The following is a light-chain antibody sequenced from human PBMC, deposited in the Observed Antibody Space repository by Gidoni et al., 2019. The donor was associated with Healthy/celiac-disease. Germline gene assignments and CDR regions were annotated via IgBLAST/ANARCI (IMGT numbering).Light chain of an antibody. V-gene: IGKV3-11*01. CDR3: QQRSNWHPT. CDR2: DAS. CDR1: QSVSSY. J-gene: IGKJ4*01. Sequence: EIVLTQSPATLSLSPGERATLSCRASQSVSSYLAWYQQKPGQAPRLLIYDASNRATGIPARFSGSGSGTDFTLTISSLEPEDFAVYYWQQRSNWHPTFGGGTKVEIK.